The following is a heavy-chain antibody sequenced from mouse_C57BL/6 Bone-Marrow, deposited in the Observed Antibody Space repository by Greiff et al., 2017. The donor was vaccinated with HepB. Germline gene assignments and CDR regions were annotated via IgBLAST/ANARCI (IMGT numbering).Heavy chain of an antibody. D-gene: IGHD2-2*01. CDR2: IDPENGDT. CDR1: GFNIKDDY. J-gene: IGHJ3*01. CDR3: TTYGYDGLFAY. Sequence: VQLQQSGAELVRPGASVKLSCTASGFNIKDDYMHWVKQRPEQGLEWIGWIDPENGDTEYASKFQGKATITADTSSNTAYLQLSSLTSEDTAVYYCTTYGYDGLFAYWGQGTLVTVSA. V-gene: IGHV14-4*01.